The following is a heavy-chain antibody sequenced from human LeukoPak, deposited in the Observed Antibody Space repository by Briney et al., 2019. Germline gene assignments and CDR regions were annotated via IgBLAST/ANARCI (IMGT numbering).Heavy chain of an antibody. J-gene: IGHJ4*02. V-gene: IGHV3-30-3*01. CDR3: ARDPYYYDSSGYYYAGYFDY. CDR1: GFTFSSYA. D-gene: IGHD3-22*01. Sequence: PGGSLRLSCAASGFTFSSYAMHRVRQAPGKGLEWVAVISYDGSNKYYADSVKGRFTISRDNSKNTLYLQMNSLRAEDTAVYYCARDPYYYDSSGYYYAGYFDYWGQGTLVTVSS. CDR2: ISYDGSNK.